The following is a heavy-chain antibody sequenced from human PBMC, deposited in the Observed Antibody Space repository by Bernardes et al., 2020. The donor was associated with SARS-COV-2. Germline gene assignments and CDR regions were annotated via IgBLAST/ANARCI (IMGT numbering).Heavy chain of an antibody. V-gene: IGHV3-48*01. CDR3: ARDLGGYDYLIAVAAYYYGMDV. Sequence: GGSLRLSCAASGFTFSSYSMNWVRQAPGKGLEWVSYISSSSSTIYYADSVKGRFTISRDNAKNSLYLQMNSLRAEDTAVYYCARDLGGYDYLIAVAAYYYGMDVWGQGTTVTVSS. J-gene: IGHJ6*02. CDR1: GFTFSSYS. CDR2: ISSSSSTI. D-gene: IGHD5-12*01.